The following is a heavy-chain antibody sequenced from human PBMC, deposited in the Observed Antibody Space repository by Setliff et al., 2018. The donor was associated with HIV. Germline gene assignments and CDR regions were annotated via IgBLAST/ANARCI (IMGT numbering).Heavy chain of an antibody. CDR2: INHSGST. CDR1: GGSFSAYH. Sequence: SETLSLTCAVYGGSFSAYHWSWIRQTPGKGLEWLGEINHSGSTAYNLALESRVSMSIDTSKNQFSLKLSSVTAADTAVYYCAREAWGSSWYDPYYYYYYMDVWGKGTTVTVSS. CDR3: AREAWGSSWYDPYYYYYYMDV. D-gene: IGHD6-13*01. V-gene: IGHV4-34*01. J-gene: IGHJ6*03.